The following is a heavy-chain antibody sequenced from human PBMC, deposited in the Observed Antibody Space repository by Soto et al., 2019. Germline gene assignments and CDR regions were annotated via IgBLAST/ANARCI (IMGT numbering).Heavy chain of an antibody. V-gene: IGHV1-69*13. CDR2: IIPIFGTR. D-gene: IGHD1-1*01. CDR1: GGTFSNYP. CDR3: ARPRTVATTKGYDY. Sequence: SVKVSCKASGGTFSNYPISWVRQAPGQGLEWMGAIIPIFGTRNYAQNFQGRIAITADESASTAYMELSSLTSADTALYYCARPRTVATTKGYDYWGQGTQVTVSS. J-gene: IGHJ4*02.